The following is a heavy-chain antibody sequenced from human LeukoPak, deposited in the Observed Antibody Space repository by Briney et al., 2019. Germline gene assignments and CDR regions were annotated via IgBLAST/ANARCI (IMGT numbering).Heavy chain of an antibody. J-gene: IGHJ1*01. CDR2: INPSSGTT. Sequence: GASVKVSCKASGYTFTNFYMHWVRQAPGQGLEWMGIINPSSGTTNYAQKLQGRVTMTRDISTSTVYMELSSLRSDDTAVYYCARGSYDSSDFEYFHHWGQGTLVTVSS. CDR3: ARGSYDSSDFEYFHH. V-gene: IGHV1-46*04. CDR1: GYTFTNFY. D-gene: IGHD3-22*01.